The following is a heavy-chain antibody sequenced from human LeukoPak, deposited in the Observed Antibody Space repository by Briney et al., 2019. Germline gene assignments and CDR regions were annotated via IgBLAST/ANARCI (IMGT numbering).Heavy chain of an antibody. D-gene: IGHD3-22*01. CDR3: ARDGRMGYYDSSGYPTPFDY. V-gene: IGHV3-66*01. J-gene: IGHJ4*02. CDR1: GFTVSSNY. CDR2: IYSGGST. Sequence: GGSLRLSCAASGFTVSSNYMSWVRQAPGKGLEWVSVIYSGGSTYYADSVKGRFTISRDNSKNTLYLQMNSLRAEDTAVYYCARDGRMGYYDSSGYPTPFDYWGQGTLVTVSS.